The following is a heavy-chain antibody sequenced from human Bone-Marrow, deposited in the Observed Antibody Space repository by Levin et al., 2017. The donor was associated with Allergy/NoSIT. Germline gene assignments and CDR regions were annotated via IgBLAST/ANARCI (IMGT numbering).Heavy chain of an antibody. V-gene: IGHV3-21*01. CDR1: GFDFNSYT. J-gene: IGHJ4*02. CDR2: ITSRSTYI. D-gene: IGHD4-17*01. Sequence: GGSLRLSCAASGFDFNSYTMHWVRQAPGKGLEWVSSITSRSTYIYYADSLKGRFTISRDNAKNSLYLQMNSLRGEDTSVYYCARASSGDPFDYWGQGTLVTVSS. CDR3: ARASSGDPFDY.